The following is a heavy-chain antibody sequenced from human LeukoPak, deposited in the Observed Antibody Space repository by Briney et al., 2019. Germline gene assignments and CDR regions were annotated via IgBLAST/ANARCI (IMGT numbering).Heavy chain of an antibody. CDR2: IDYSGGST. D-gene: IGHD6-13*01. J-gene: IGHJ3*02. V-gene: IGHV3-23*01. CDR1: GFTFSSYA. Sequence: QPGGSLRLSCAAPGFTFSSYAMSWVRQAPGKGLEWVSSIDYSGGSTYYAGSVKGRFTISRDNSKNTLYLQMNSLRAEDTAVYYCARALAAAEAFDIWGQGTMVTVSS. CDR3: ARALAAAEAFDI.